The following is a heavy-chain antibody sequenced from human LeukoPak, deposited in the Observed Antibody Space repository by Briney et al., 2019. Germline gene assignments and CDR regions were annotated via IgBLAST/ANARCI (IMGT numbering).Heavy chain of an antibody. CDR3: AREYYFGSGISAMGY. D-gene: IGHD3-10*01. Sequence: PSETLSLTCTVSGGSISGYYWSWIRQPAGKGLEWIGRIYTSGSTNYNPSLKSRVTMSIDTSKIQFSLKLSSVTAADTAVYYCAREYYFGSGISAMGYWGQGTLVTVSS. V-gene: IGHV4-4*07. J-gene: IGHJ4*02. CDR2: IYTSGST. CDR1: GGSISGYY.